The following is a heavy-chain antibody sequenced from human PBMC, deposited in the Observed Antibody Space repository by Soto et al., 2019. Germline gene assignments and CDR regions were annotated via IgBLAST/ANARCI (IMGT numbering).Heavy chain of an antibody. Sequence: QIQLVQSGAEVKKPGASVKVSCKASGYSFSSYGISWVRQAPGQGLEWMGWISVNNGNTNYAPKFQGRVTMTTDTSTSTAYMELRSLRSDDTAVYYCATSYGSGFDPWGQGTLVTVSS. J-gene: IGHJ5*02. V-gene: IGHV1-18*04. CDR3: ATSYGSGFDP. D-gene: IGHD3-10*01. CDR2: ISVNNGNT. CDR1: GYSFSSYG.